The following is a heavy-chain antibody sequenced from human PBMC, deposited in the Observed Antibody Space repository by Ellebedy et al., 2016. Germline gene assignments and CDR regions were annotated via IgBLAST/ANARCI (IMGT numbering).Heavy chain of an antibody. Sequence: GGSLRLSCAASGITFSSYAMHWVRQAPGKGLGWVSAISASGGSTYYADSVKGRFTISRDSSKNTLYLQMNSLRAEDTAVYYCAKVPAGHDYVWGSYRSQPDRDVDYWGQGTLVTVSS. V-gene: IGHV3-23*01. CDR1: GITFSSYA. CDR2: ISASGGST. J-gene: IGHJ4*02. CDR3: AKVPAGHDYVWGSYRSQPDRDVDY. D-gene: IGHD3-16*02.